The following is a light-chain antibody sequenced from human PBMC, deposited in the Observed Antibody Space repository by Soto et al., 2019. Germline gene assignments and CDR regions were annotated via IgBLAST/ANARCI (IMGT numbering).Light chain of an antibody. CDR1: QSISGW. Sequence: GYRVTITCRASQSISGWLAWYQQRPGKAPKLLIYDASNLESGVPSRFSGSGSETEFTLTISSLQPDDFATYYCQHYNSYSEAFGQGTKVDIK. CDR3: QHYNSYSEA. V-gene: IGKV1-5*01. J-gene: IGKJ1*01. CDR2: DAS.